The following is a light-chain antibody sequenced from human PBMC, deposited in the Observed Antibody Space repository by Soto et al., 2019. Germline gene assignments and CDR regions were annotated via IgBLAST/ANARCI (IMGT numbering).Light chain of an antibody. V-gene: IGLV2-23*01. CDR3: CSYASSITYV. CDR2: EGS. J-gene: IGLJ1*01. Sequence: QSVLTQPASVSGSPGQSITISCTGTSSDVGSYNLVSWHQQHPGKAPKLVIYEGSKRPPGVSNRFSGSKSGNTASLTISGLQAEDEADYYCCSYASSITYVFGTGTKVTVL. CDR1: SSDVGSYNL.